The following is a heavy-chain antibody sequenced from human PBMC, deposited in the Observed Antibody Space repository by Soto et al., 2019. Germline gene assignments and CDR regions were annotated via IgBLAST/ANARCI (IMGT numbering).Heavy chain of an antibody. CDR2: MSGSGGGT. CDR3: AGAYCSGTTCYGLYGMDV. V-gene: IGHV3-23*01. CDR1: GFSFTNYA. J-gene: IGHJ6*02. D-gene: IGHD2-2*01. Sequence: EVQLLESGGGLVQPGGSLRLSCAASGFSFTNYAMNWVRQASGKGLEWVSSMSGSGGGTYYADSVKGRFTISRDNSKNTLFLQMNSRRAEDTALYYCAGAYCSGTTCYGLYGMDVWGQGTTVTVSS.